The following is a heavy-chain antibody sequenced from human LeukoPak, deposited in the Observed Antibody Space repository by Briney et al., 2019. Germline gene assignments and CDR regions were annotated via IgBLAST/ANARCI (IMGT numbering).Heavy chain of an antibody. CDR1: GFTFSVYS. V-gene: IGHV3-23*01. J-gene: IGHJ4*02. CDR2: ISGSGGST. Sequence: GGSLRLSCAASGFTFSVYSMNWVRQAPGKGLEWVSAISGSGGSTYYADSVKGRFTISRDNSKNTLYLQMNSLRAEDTAVYYCAKDRPYYYDSSGYYPLNYFDYWGQGTLVTVSS. CDR3: AKDRPYYYDSSGYYPLNYFDY. D-gene: IGHD3-22*01.